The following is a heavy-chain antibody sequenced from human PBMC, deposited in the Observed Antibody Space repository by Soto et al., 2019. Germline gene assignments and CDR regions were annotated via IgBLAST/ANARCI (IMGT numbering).Heavy chain of an antibody. V-gene: IGHV4-39*01. D-gene: IGHD2-2*01. CDR1: GGSISSSSYY. J-gene: IGHJ6*02. CDR2: IYYSGST. CDR3: ARHAPYCSSTSCPYYYYGMDV. Sequence: SETLSLTCTVSGGSISSSSYYRGWIRQTPGKGLEWIGSIYYSGSTYYNPSLKSRVTISVDTSKNQFSLKLSSVTAADTAVYYCARHAPYCSSTSCPYYYYGMDVWGQGTTVTVSS.